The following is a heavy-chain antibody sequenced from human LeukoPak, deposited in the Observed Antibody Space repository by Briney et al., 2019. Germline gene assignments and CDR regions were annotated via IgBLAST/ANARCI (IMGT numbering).Heavy chain of an antibody. J-gene: IGHJ4*02. CDR2: INHRSGGT. Sequence: ASVKVSCKTSGYTFTDYYMHWVRQAPGQGLEWMGRINHRSGGTNYAQKFQGRVTVTRDTSISTVYMELSRLRSDDTAVYYCRLVTMGDYWGQGTLVTVSS. V-gene: IGHV1-2*06. D-gene: IGHD4-23*01. CDR1: GYTFTDYY. CDR3: RLVTMGDY.